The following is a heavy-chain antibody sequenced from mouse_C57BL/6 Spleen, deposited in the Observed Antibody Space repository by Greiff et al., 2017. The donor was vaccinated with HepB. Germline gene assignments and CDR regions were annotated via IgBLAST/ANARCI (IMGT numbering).Heavy chain of an antibody. V-gene: IGHV1-26*01. D-gene: IGHD1-1*01. CDR1: GYTFNDYY. Sequence: VQLQQSGPELVKPGASVKISCKASGYTFNDYYMNWVKQSHGKSLEWIGDINPNNGGTSYNQKFKGRATLTVDKSSSTAYMELRSLTAEDSAVYYCARSTTVNYFDYWGQGTTLTVSS. J-gene: IGHJ2*01. CDR2: INPNNGGT. CDR3: ARSTTVNYFDY.